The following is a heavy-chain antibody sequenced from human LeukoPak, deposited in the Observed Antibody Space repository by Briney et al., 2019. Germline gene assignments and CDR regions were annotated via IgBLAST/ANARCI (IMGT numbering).Heavy chain of an antibody. D-gene: IGHD6-6*01. CDR3: AKDEDRST. Sequence: PGGSLRLSCAASGFTFSSYAMHWVRQAPGKGLEWVAVISYDGSNRYYADSVKGRFTISRDNSKNTLYLQMNSLRAEDTAVYYCAKDEDRSTWGQGTLVTVSS. V-gene: IGHV3-30-3*01. CDR1: GFTFSSYA. CDR2: ISYDGSNR. J-gene: IGHJ5*02.